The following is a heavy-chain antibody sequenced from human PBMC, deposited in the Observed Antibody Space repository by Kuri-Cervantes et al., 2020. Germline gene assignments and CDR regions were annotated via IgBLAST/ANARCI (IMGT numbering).Heavy chain of an antibody. Sequence: SQTLSLTCAVYGGSFSGYYWGWIRQPPGKGLEWIGEINHSGSTNYNPSLKSRVTISVDTSKNQFSLKLSSVTAADTAVYYCARGHCSGGSCYDYWGQGTLVTVSS. D-gene: IGHD2-15*01. CDR1: GGSFSGYY. J-gene: IGHJ4*02. V-gene: IGHV4-34*01. CDR2: INHSGST. CDR3: ARGHCSGGSCYDY.